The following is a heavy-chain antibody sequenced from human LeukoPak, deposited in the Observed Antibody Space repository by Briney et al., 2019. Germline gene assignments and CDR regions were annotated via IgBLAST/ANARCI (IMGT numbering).Heavy chain of an antibody. D-gene: IGHD4-17*01. CDR1: GYNFTSYW. CDR3: ARRGVTTADY. Sequence: TGESLKISCKSSGYNFTSYWIGWVRQLPGKGLEWMGIIYPGDSDTRYSPSFQGQVTISADKSISTAYLQWSSLKASDTAMYYCARRGVTTADYWGQGTLVTVSS. J-gene: IGHJ4*02. V-gene: IGHV5-51*01. CDR2: IYPGDSDT.